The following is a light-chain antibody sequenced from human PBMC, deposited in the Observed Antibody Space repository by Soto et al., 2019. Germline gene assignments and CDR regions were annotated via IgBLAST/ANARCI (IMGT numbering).Light chain of an antibody. J-gene: IGLJ2*01. V-gene: IGLV1-47*01. Sequence: QSVLTLPPSASGTPGQRVTISCSGSSSNIGVNYVYWYQQLPGTAPKLLIYTNNQRPSGVPDRFSGSKSGTSASLAISGLRSEDEADYHCATWDDSLSGVVFGGGTKVTVL. CDR1: SSNIGVNY. CDR2: TNN. CDR3: ATWDDSLSGVV.